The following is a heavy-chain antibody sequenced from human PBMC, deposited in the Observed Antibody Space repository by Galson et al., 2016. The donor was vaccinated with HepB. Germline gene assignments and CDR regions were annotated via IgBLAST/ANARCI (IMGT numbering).Heavy chain of an antibody. CDR2: ISYIGST. CDR3: ARGGALAGTTFVYDL. D-gene: IGHD6-19*01. Sequence: SETLSLTCTVSGGSINPYYWNWIRQPPGKGLEWIGYISYIGSTNYNPSLKSRITMSLDTSKNQFSLNLRSVTAADTALYYCARGGALAGTTFVYDLWGQGTKVTVSS. CDR1: GGSINPYY. V-gene: IGHV4-59*01. J-gene: IGHJ3*01.